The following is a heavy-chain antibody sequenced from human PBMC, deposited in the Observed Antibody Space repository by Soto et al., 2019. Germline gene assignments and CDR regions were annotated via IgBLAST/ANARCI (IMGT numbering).Heavy chain of an antibody. CDR3: TTDSYSTMIVVRFDY. D-gene: IGHD3-22*01. Sequence: PGGSLRLSCAGSGFTVSNYTMNWVRQAPGKGLEWVSSISRSNSYIKYADSVKGRFTVSRDNAKNSLYLQMNSLKTEDTGIYYCTTDSYSTMIVVRFDYWGHGTLVTVSS. CDR2: ISRSNSYI. J-gene: IGHJ4*01. CDR1: GFTVSNYT. V-gene: IGHV3-21*03.